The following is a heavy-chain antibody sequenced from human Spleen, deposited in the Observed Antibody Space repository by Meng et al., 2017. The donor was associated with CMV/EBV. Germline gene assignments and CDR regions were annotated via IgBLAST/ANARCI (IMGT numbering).Heavy chain of an antibody. CDR1: GFTFSSYA. V-gene: IGHV3-30-3*01. J-gene: IGHJ4*02. D-gene: IGHD3-22*01. CDR3: AKARLATNSDLDSSAFFDS. Sequence: GESLKISCVASGFTFSSYAMHWVRHTPGKGLEWLALISYDGTKKYYADSVKGRFTISRDNSNNRLSLQMNSLRAEDRAVYYCAKARLATNSDLDSSAFFDSWGQGTLVTVSS. CDR2: ISYDGTKK.